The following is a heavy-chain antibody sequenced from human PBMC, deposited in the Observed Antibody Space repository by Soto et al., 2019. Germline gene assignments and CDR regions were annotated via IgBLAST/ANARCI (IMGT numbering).Heavy chain of an antibody. CDR1: GYTVTSYG. Sequence: ASVKVSCKAAGYTVTSYGIIWVRQAPGQGLERMGWISAYNGNTNYAQKLQGRVTMTTDTSTSTAYMELRSLRSDDTAVYYCARFLRTGGWYSSGWENFDYWVQGTLVSVSS. V-gene: IGHV1-18*01. D-gene: IGHD6-19*01. CDR2: ISAYNGNT. CDR3: ARFLRTGGWYSSGWENFDY. J-gene: IGHJ4*02.